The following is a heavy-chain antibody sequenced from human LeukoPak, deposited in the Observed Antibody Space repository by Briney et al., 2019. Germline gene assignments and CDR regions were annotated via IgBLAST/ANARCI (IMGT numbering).Heavy chain of an antibody. CDR2: IRYDGSNK. D-gene: IGHD2-2*01. V-gene: IGHV3-30*02. Sequence: GGSLRLSCAASGFTFSSYGMHWVRQAPGKGLEWVAFIRYDGSNKYYADSVKGRFTISRDNSKTTLYLQMNSLRAEDTAVYYCAKDRIVVVPAAMGVLDYWGQGTLVTVYS. CDR3: AKDRIVVVPAAMGVLDY. J-gene: IGHJ4*02. CDR1: GFTFSSYG.